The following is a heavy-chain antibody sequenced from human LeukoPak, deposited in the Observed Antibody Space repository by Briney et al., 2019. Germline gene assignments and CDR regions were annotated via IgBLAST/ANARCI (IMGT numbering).Heavy chain of an antibody. V-gene: IGHV3-21*01. CDR1: GFTFSSYS. CDR2: ISSSSSYI. J-gene: IGHJ5*02. Sequence: GGSLRLSCAASGFTFSSYSMNWVCQAPGKGLEWVSSISSSSSYIYYADSVKGRFTISRDNAKNSLYLQMNSLRAEDTAVYYCARDPWGYYDSSGYYPWGQGTLVTVSS. D-gene: IGHD3-22*01. CDR3: ARDPWGYYDSSGYYP.